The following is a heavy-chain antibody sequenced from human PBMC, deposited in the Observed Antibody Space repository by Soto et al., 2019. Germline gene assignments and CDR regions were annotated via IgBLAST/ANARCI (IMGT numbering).Heavy chain of an antibody. CDR3: ATISDSSSWNTTFDY. V-gene: IGHV1-24*01. J-gene: IGHJ4*02. Sequence: GASVKVSCKVSGYTLTELSMHWVRQAPGKGLEWMGGFDPEDGETIYAQKFQGRVTMTEDTSTDTAYMELSSLRSEDTAVYYCATISDSSSWNTTFDYWGQGTLVTVSS. D-gene: IGHD6-13*01. CDR2: FDPEDGET. CDR1: GYTLTELS.